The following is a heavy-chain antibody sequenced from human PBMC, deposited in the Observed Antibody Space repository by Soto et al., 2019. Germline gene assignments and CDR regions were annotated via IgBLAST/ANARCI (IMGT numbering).Heavy chain of an antibody. V-gene: IGHV1-69*01. CDR3: ARDPAMVTDYYYYYGMDV. Sequence: QVQLVQSGAEVKKPGSSVKVSCKASGGTFSSYAISWVRQAPGQGLEWMGGIIPIFGTANYAQKFQGRVTITADESTSTAYMELSSLRSEDTAVYYCARDPAMVTDYYYYYGMDVWGQGTTVTVSS. CDR2: IIPIFGTA. CDR1: GGTFSSYA. J-gene: IGHJ6*02. D-gene: IGHD5-18*01.